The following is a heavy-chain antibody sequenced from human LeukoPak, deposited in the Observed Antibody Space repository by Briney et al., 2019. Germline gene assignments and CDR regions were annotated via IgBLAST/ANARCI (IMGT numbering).Heavy chain of an antibody. CDR2: ISGSGAST. D-gene: IGHD3-22*01. J-gene: IGHJ4*02. CDR1: GFTFSSYA. Sequence: GGSLRLSCAASGFTFSSYAMAWVRQAPGKGLEWVSGISGSGASTYYADSVKGRFTISRDNSKNTLYLQMNSLRAEDTAVHYCAKKPSSSGYYPFDYWGQGTLVTVSS. V-gene: IGHV3-23*01. CDR3: AKKPSSSGYYPFDY.